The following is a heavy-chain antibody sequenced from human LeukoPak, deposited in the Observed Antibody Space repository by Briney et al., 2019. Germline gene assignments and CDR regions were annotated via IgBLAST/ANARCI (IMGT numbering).Heavy chain of an antibody. V-gene: IGHV1-2*02. CDR3: ARHPYYYDSSGYLDY. D-gene: IGHD3-22*01. CDR2: INPNSGGT. J-gene: IGHJ4*02. Sequence: ASVKVSCKAPGYTFTGYYMHWVRQAPGQGLEWMGWINPNSGGTNYAQKFQGRVTMTRDTSISTAYMELSRLRSDDTAVYYCARHPYYYDSSGYLDYWGQGTLVTVSS. CDR1: GYTFTGYY.